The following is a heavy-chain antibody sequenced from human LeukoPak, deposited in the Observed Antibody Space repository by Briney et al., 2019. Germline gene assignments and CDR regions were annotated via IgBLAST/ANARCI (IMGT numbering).Heavy chain of an antibody. Sequence: GGSLRLSCAASGFTFNNYAMNWVRQAPGKGREWLSYIGGGGGHSRYSDFVRGRFTISNDDSKNMHYLQMNSRGAEDAAIYYCAKCSASYYNDAFDIWGQGTMVTVSS. D-gene: IGHD3-10*02. V-gene: IGHV3-23*01. CDR3: AKCSASYYNDAFDI. CDR2: IGGGGGHS. CDR1: GFTFNNYA. J-gene: IGHJ3*02.